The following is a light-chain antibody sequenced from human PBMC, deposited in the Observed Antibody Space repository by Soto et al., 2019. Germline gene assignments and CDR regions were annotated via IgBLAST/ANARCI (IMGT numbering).Light chain of an antibody. Sequence: QSLQTLPTAASGTPGQRFPISCSGSISNIATYYVDWYQQLPGTAPKLLIHRNGQRPSGVPDRFSGSKYGTSASLAISGLRSEDEADYYCATWDDRLRAYVIGAGTKVTVL. CDR3: ATWDDRLRAYV. CDR1: ISNIATYY. V-gene: IGLV1-47*01. J-gene: IGLJ1*01. CDR2: RNG.